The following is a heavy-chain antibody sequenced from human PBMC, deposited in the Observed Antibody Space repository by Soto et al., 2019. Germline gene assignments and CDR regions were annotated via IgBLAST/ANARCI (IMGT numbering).Heavy chain of an antibody. CDR2: IIPIFGTA. Sequence: QVQLVQSGAEVKKPGSSVKVSCKASGGTFSSYAISWVRQAPGQGLEWMGGIIPIFGTANYAQKVQGRVTITVDVSTSTADMELSSLRSENTAVYYCATTTFVVVIMDVWGQGTTVTVSS. V-gene: IGHV1-69*12. D-gene: IGHD3-3*01. CDR3: ATTTFVVVIMDV. CDR1: GGTFSSYA. J-gene: IGHJ6*02.